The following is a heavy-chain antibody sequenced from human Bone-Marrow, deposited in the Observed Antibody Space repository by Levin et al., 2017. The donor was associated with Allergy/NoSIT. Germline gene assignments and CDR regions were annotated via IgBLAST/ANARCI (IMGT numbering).Heavy chain of an antibody. D-gene: IGHD2-8*02. V-gene: IGHV1-2*02. CDR1: GYTFTDYY. CDR3: ARSRYGWYYFDY. J-gene: IGHJ4*02. CDR2: ITPNTGGT. Sequence: GESLKISCKTSGYTFTDYYIHWVRLAPGQGLECLGWITPNTGGTHYAKNFQGRVSMTRDTSISTAYMELSSVNSDDTGIYYCARSRYGWYYFDYWGQGSLVTVSS.